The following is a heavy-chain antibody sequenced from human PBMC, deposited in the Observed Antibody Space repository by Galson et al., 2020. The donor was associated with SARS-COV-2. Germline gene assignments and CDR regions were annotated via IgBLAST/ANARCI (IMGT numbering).Heavy chain of an antibody. J-gene: IGHJ6*02. V-gene: IGHV3-30*04. CDR2: ISYDGSNK. CDR1: GFTFSSYA. D-gene: IGHD1-26*01. Sequence: GGSLRLSCAASGFTFSSYAMHWVRQDPGKGLEWVAVISYDGSNKYYADSVKGRFTISRDNSKNTLYLQMNSLRAEDTAVYYCARPYSGSYFSGMDVWGQGTTVTVSS. CDR3: ARPYSGSYFSGMDV.